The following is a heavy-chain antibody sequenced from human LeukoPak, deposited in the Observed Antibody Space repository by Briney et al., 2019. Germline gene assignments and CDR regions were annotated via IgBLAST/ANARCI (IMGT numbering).Heavy chain of an antibody. V-gene: IGHV3-74*01. D-gene: IGHD3-3*01. J-gene: IGHJ4*02. Sequence: GGSLRLSCAASGSTFRNNWMHWVRQVPGKGLVWVSRINTDGRSTGYADSVKGRFTISRDNAENTLYLQMNSLRAEDTAVYYCARGKGGSGYSIDYWGQGTLVTVSS. CDR3: ARGKGGSGYSIDY. CDR1: GSTFRNNW. CDR2: INTDGRST.